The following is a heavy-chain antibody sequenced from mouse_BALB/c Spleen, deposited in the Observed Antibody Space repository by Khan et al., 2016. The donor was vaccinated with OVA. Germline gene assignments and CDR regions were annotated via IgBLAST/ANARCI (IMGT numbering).Heavy chain of an antibody. J-gene: IGHJ1*01. CDR1: GFSLTSYA. CDR3: ARAYGSTYWYFDV. CDR2: IWTGGST. D-gene: IGHD1-1*01. V-gene: IGHV2-9*02. Sequence: QVQLQQSGPGLVAPSQSLSITCTVSGFSLTSYAVHWLRQPPGKGLEWLGVIWTGGSTNYNSALMSRLRISKDNSKSQVFLKMNSLQTDDTAMYYCARAYGSTYWYFDVWGAGTTVTVSS.